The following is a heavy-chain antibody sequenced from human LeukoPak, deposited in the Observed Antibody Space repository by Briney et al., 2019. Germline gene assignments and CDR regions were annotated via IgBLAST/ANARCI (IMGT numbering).Heavy chain of an antibody. D-gene: IGHD3-10*01. CDR1: GYTFTSYY. J-gene: IGHJ4*02. CDR2: INPSGGST. V-gene: IGHV1-46*01. Sequence: ASVKVSCKASGYTFTSYYMHWVRQAPGEGLEWMGIINPSGGSTSYAQKFQGRVTMTRDMSTSTVYMELRSLRSEDTAVYYCAKFGELPNYFDYWGQGTLVTVSS. CDR3: AKFGELPNYFDY.